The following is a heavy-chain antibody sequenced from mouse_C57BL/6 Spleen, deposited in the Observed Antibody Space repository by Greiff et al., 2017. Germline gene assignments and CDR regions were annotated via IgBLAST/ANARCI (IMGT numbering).Heavy chain of an antibody. V-gene: IGHV2-6-1*01. CDR3: ARHRDYGSSYDWYFDV. CDR1: GFSLTSYG. D-gene: IGHD1-1*01. CDR2: IWSDGST. Sequence: QVQLQQSGPGLVAPSQSLSITCTVSGFSLTSYGVHWVRQPPGKGLEWLVVIWSDGSTTYNSALKSRLSISKDNSKSQVFLKMNSLQTDDTAMYYCARHRDYGSSYDWYFDVWGTGTTVTVSS. J-gene: IGHJ1*03.